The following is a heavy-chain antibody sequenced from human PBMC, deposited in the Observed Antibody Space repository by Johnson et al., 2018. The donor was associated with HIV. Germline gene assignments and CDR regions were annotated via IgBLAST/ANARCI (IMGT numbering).Heavy chain of an antibody. Sequence: QVQLVESGGGVVQPGRSLRLSCAASGFTFSSYAMHWVRQAPGKGLEWVAFIRYDGSNKYYADSVKGRFTISRDNSKNTLYLQMNSLRAEDTAVYYCAKDLGGYSSSWNNAFDIWGQGTMVTVSS. J-gene: IGHJ3*02. CDR3: AKDLGGYSSSWNNAFDI. D-gene: IGHD6-13*01. V-gene: IGHV3-30*02. CDR2: IRYDGSNK. CDR1: GFTFSSYA.